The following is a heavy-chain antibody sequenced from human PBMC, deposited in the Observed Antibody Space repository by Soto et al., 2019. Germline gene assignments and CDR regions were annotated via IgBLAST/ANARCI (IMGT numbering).Heavy chain of an antibody. J-gene: IGHJ4*02. CDR2: IRVRNGDT. Sequence: QVQFVQSGAEVKEPGDSVKVSCRASGYIFTSNDITWVRQAPGQGLEWMGWIRVRNGDTHYAPKFRGRVTVTRDTSTSTAYMELRSLRSDDTAVYYCARESRTWVDGVIGSGDYWGQGTLVTVSS. CDR3: ARESRTWVDGVIGSGDY. V-gene: IGHV1-18*01. CDR1: GYIFTSND. D-gene: IGHD3-10*01.